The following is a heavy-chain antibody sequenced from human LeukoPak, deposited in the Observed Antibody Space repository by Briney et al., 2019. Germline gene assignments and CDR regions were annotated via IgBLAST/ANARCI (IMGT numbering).Heavy chain of an antibody. CDR2: INPNSGAT. Sequence: ASVKVSCKASGYIFTGYYIHWVRQAPGQGLEWMGWINPNSGATNYAQKFQGRVTMTRDTSISTAYVELSRLRSDDTAVYYCARKPGTIVVVPAALDYWGQGTLVTVSS. CDR1: GYIFTGYY. J-gene: IGHJ4*02. D-gene: IGHD2-2*01. V-gene: IGHV1-2*02. CDR3: ARKPGTIVVVPAALDY.